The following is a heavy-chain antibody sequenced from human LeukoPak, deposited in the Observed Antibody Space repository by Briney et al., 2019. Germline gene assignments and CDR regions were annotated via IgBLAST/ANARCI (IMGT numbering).Heavy chain of an antibody. V-gene: IGHV4-4*07. CDR2: IYTSGST. CDR3: ARGGGFWSGYYLDY. J-gene: IGHJ4*02. CDR1: GGSISSYY. D-gene: IGHD3-3*01. Sequence: MSSETLSLTCTVSGGSISSYYWSWIRQPAGKGLEWTGRIYTSGSTNYNPSLKSRVTISVDTSKNQFSLKLGSVTAADTAVYYCARGGGFWSGYYLDYWGQGTLVTVSS.